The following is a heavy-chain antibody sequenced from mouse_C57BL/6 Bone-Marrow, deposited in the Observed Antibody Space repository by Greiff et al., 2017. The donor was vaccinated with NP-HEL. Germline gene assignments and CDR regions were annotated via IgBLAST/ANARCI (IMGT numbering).Heavy chain of an antibody. J-gene: IGHJ4*01. V-gene: IGHV2-6-1*01. CDR3: ARHDYDYDGYYYAMDY. CDR2: IWSDGST. D-gene: IGHD2-4*01. CDR1: GFSLTSYG. Sequence: VKLMESGPGLVAPSQSLSITCTVSGFSLTSYGVHWVRQPPGKGLEWLVVIWSDGSTTYNSALKSRLSISKDNSKSQVFLKMTSLQPDDTAMYYCARHDYDYDGYYYAMDYWGQGTSVTVSS.